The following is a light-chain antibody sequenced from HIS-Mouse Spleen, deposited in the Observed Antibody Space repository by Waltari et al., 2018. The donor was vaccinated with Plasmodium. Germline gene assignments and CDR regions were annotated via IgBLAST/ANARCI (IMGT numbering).Light chain of an antibody. CDR1: QSVSSN. J-gene: IGKJ3*01. Sequence: IVMPHPPAPLSSSPGETATLSCRARQSVSSNLAWYQQKPGQAPRLLSYGASTRATGIPARFSGSGSGTEFTLTISSLQSEDFAVYYCQQYNNWSFTFGPGTKVDIK. V-gene: IGKV3-15*01. CDR2: GAS. CDR3: QQYNNWSFT.